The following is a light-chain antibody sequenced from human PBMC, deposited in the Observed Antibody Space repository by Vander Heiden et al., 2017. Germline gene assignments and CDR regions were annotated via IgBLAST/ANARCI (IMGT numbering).Light chain of an antibody. CDR2: DAT. CDR3: QQRDAWPLS. J-gene: IGKJ4*01. V-gene: IGKV3-11*01. Sequence: EVFLTQSPATLSLSPGDTATLSCKASQSVDTFLAWYQQKPGQAPRLLIYDATNRASGIPARFSGGGSATDFTLTISSLQPEDFAVYYCQQRDAWPLSFGGGTKVELK. CDR1: QSVDTF.